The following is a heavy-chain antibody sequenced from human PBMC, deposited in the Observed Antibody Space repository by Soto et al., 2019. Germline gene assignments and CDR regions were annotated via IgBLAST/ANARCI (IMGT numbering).Heavy chain of an antibody. CDR3: ARDGPITIFGVVITPPYYYMDV. V-gene: IGHV1-2*04. D-gene: IGHD3-3*01. J-gene: IGHJ6*03. Sequence: GASVKVSCKASGYTFTGYYMHWVRQAPGQGLEWMGWINPNSGGTNYAQKFQGWVTMTRDTSISTAYMELSRLRSDDTAVYYCARDGPITIFGVVITPPYYYMDVWGKGTTVTVSS. CDR2: INPNSGGT. CDR1: GYTFTGYY.